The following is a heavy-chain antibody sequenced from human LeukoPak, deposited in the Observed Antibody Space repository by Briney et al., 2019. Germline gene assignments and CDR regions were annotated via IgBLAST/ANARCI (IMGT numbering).Heavy chain of an antibody. V-gene: IGHV3-23*01. CDR3: AKDNNIYDSSGYSDAFDI. D-gene: IGHD3-22*01. CDR1: GFTFSSYA. CDR2: ISGSGGST. Sequence: PGGSLRLSCAASGFTFSSYAMSWVRQAPGRGLEWVSAISGSGGSTYYADSVKGRFTISRDNSKNTLYLQMNSLRAEDTAVYYCAKDNNIYDSSGYSDAFDIWGQGTMVTVSS. J-gene: IGHJ3*02.